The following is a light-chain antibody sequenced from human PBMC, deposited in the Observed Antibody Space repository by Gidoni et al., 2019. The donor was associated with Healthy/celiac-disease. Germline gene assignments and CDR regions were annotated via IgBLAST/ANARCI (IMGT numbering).Light chain of an antibody. V-gene: IGKV3-15*01. J-gene: IGKJ1*01. Sequence: EIVMTQSPATLSVSPGERATLSCRASQSVSSNLALYKQKPGQAPRLLIYGASNRATGIPARFSVSASWTEFTLTISSLQSYYFAVYYCQQYNNWPRTFGQGTKVEIK. CDR2: GAS. CDR1: QSVSSN. CDR3: QQYNNWPRT.